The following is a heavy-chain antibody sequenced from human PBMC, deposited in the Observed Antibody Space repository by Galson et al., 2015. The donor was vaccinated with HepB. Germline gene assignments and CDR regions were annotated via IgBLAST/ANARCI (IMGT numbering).Heavy chain of an antibody. Sequence: SLRLSCAASGFTFSSYSMNWVRQAPGKGLEWVSSISSSSSYIYYADSVKGRFTISRDNAKNSLYLQMNSLRAEGTAVYYCARDLSSWYYYYYYMDVWGKGTTVTVSS. D-gene: IGHD6-13*01. V-gene: IGHV3-21*01. CDR3: ARDLSSWYYYYYYMDV. J-gene: IGHJ6*03. CDR1: GFTFSSYS. CDR2: ISSSSSYI.